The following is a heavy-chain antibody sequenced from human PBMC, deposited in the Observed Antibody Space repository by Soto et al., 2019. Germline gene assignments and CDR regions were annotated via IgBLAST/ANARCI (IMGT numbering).Heavy chain of an antibody. V-gene: IGHV1-8*01. CDR2: MNPNSGNT. Sequence: QVQLVQSGAEVKKPGASVKVSCKASGYTFTSYDINWVRQATGQGLEWMGWMNPNSGNTGYAQKFQGRVTMTRNISISTAYMELSSLRSEDTAVYYCASGLLWFGESVAEYFQHWGQGTLATVSS. CDR1: GYTFTSYD. J-gene: IGHJ1*01. CDR3: ASGLLWFGESVAEYFQH. D-gene: IGHD3-10*01.